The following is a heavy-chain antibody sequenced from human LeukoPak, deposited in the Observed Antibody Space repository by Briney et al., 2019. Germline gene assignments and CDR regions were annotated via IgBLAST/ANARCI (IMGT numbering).Heavy chain of an antibody. J-gene: IGHJ4*02. CDR3: ARARI. Sequence: SETLSLTCTVSGGSIAGSYWSWIRQPPGKGLEWIGEINHSGSTNYNPSLKSRVTISVDTSKNQFSLKLSSVTAADTAVYYCARARIWGQGTLVTVSS. D-gene: IGHD1-14*01. V-gene: IGHV4-34*01. CDR2: INHSGST. CDR1: GGSIAGSY.